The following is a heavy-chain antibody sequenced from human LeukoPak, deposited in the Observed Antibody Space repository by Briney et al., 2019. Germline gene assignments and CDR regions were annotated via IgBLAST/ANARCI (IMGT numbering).Heavy chain of an antibody. CDR2: INHSGST. CDR3: ASGAGAHMDV. J-gene: IGHJ6*03. Sequence: SETLSLTCAVYGGSFSGYYWSWIRQPPGKGLEWIGEINHSGSTNYNPSLKSRVTISVDTSKNQFSLKLSSVTAADTAVYYCASGAGAHMDVWGKGTTVTISS. CDR1: GGSFSGYY. D-gene: IGHD3-10*01. V-gene: IGHV4-34*01.